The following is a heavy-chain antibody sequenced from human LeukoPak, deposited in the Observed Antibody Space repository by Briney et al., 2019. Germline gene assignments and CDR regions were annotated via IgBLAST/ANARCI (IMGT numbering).Heavy chain of an antibody. Sequence: GGSLRLSCAASGFTFSDYWIHCVRQAPGKGLVWVSRINSDGIITEYADSVRGRFTISRDNAKNTLYLQMNSLRAGDTAVYFCARDGRIAAGETRMLDYWGQGTLVTVAS. CDR1: GFTFSDYW. CDR3: ARDGRIAAGETRMLDY. V-gene: IGHV3-74*03. J-gene: IGHJ4*02. D-gene: IGHD6-25*01. CDR2: INSDGIIT.